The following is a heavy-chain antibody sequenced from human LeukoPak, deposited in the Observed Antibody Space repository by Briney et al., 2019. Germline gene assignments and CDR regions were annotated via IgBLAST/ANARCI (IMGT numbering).Heavy chain of an antibody. Sequence: ASVKLSCTASGYTFTGYYMHWVRQAPGQGLEWMGWINPNSGGTNYAQKFQGRVTMTRDTSISTAYMELSRLRSDATTVYYCAREYCSSISCTWRGDWCDLGGKGTLVSV. CDR3: AREYCSSISCTWRGDWCDL. V-gene: IGHV1-2*02. CDR2: INPNSGGT. J-gene: IGHJ5*02. CDR1: GYTFTGYY. D-gene: IGHD2-2*01.